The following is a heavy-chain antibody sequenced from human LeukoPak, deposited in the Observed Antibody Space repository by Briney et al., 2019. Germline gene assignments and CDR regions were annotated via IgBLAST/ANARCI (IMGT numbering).Heavy chain of an antibody. D-gene: IGHD3-3*01. V-gene: IGHV1-69*13. CDR1: GGTFISYA. Sequence: SVKVSCTASGGTFISYAISWVRQAPGQGLEWMGGIIPIFGTANYAQKFQGRVTITADESTSTAYMELSSLRSEDTAVYYCARVGQIFPGFDPWGQGTLVTVSS. J-gene: IGHJ5*02. CDR3: ARVGQIFPGFDP. CDR2: IIPIFGTA.